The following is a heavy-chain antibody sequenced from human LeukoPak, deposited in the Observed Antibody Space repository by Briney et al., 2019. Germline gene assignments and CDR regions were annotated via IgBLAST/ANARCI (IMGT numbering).Heavy chain of an antibody. Sequence: PSETLSLTCVVSGASISSSDWWSWVRQSPGKGLEWIGSIYYSGSTYYNPSLKSRVTISVDTSKNQFSLKLSSVAAADTAVYYCTRFLQGWYDYWGQGTLVTVSS. J-gene: IGHJ4*02. D-gene: IGHD6-19*01. CDR3: TRFLQGWYDY. CDR1: GASISSSDW. V-gene: IGHV4-4*02. CDR2: IYYSGST.